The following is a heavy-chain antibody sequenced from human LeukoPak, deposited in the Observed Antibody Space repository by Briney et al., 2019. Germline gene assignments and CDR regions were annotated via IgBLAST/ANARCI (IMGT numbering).Heavy chain of an antibody. J-gene: IGHJ5*02. CDR2: ISYDGSNK. Sequence: GGSLRLSCATSGFTFSSYGMHWVRQAPGKGLEWVAVISYDGSNKYYADSVKGRFTISRDNSKNTLYLQMNSLRAEDTAVYYCAKPSHTVMTPWWWFDPWGQGTLVTVSS. V-gene: IGHV3-33*05. CDR1: GFTFSSYG. D-gene: IGHD4-17*01. CDR3: AKPSHTVMTPWWWFDP.